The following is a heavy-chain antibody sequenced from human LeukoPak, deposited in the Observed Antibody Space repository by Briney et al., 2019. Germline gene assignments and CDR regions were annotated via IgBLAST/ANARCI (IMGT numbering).Heavy chain of an antibody. CDR3: ASGIAAAGKVWWFDP. CDR2: MNPNSGNT. V-gene: IGHV1-8*03. D-gene: IGHD6-13*01. CDR1: GYTFTSYD. Sequence: ASVKVSCKASGYTFTSYDINWVRQATGQGLEWMGWMNPNSGNTGYAQKFQGRVTITRNTSISTAYMELSSLRSEDTAVYYCASGIAAAGKVWWFDPWGQGTLVTVSS. J-gene: IGHJ5*02.